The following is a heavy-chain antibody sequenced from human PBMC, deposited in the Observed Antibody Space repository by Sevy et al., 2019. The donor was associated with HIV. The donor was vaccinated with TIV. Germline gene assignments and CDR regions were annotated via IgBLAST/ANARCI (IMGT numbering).Heavy chain of an antibody. Sequence: SETLSLTCTVSGGSISSYYWSWIRQPPGKGLEWIGYIYYSGSTNYNPSLKSRVTISVDTSKNQFSLKLSSVTAADTAVYYCVRASHGTIFGVVIIPENFDYWGQGTLVTVSS. V-gene: IGHV4-59*01. CDR1: GGSISSYY. CDR2: IYYSGST. J-gene: IGHJ4*02. CDR3: VRASHGTIFGVVIIPENFDY. D-gene: IGHD3-3*01.